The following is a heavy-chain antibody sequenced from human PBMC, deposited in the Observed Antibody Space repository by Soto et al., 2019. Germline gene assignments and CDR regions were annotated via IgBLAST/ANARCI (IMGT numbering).Heavy chain of an antibody. D-gene: IGHD3-10*01. CDR2: IDPSDSYT. CDR3: ARPYYYGSGSYPLDYYYGMDV. V-gene: IGHV5-10-1*01. Sequence: GESLKISCKGSGYRFTIYCISWVRQMPWKGLEWMGRIDPSDSYTNYGPSFQGHVTISADKSISTAYLQWSSLKASDTAMYYCARPYYYGSGSYPLDYYYGMDVWGQGTTVTVSS. CDR1: GYRFTIYC. J-gene: IGHJ6*02.